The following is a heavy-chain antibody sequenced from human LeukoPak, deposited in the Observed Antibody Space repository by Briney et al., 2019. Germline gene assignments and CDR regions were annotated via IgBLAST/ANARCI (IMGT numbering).Heavy chain of an antibody. J-gene: IGHJ3*02. CDR1: GLTFRNNW. V-gene: IGHV3-74*01. CDR2: INSDGSST. D-gene: IGHD6-13*01. CDR3: VRAADNTRNAFDI. Sequence: GGSLRLSCAASGLTFRNNWMHWVRQVPGKGLVWVSRINSDGSSTNYADSVKGRFTISRDNAKNTLYLQVSSLRAEDTAVYYCVRAADNTRNAFDIWGQGTMVTVSS.